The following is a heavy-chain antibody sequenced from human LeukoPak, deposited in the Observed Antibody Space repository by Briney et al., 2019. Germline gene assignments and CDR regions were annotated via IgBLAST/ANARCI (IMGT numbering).Heavy chain of an antibody. V-gene: IGHV1-69*01. CDR1: GGTFSSYA. J-gene: IGHJ4*02. CDR3: LRSQDSRGYYLGGFLDY. D-gene: IGHD3-22*01. Sequence: ASVKVSCKASGGTFSSYAISWVRQAPGQGLEWMGGIIPIFGTANYAQKFQGRVTITADESTSTAYMELSSLRSEDTAVYYCLRSQDSRGYYLGGFLDYWGQGTLVTVSS. CDR2: IIPIFGTA.